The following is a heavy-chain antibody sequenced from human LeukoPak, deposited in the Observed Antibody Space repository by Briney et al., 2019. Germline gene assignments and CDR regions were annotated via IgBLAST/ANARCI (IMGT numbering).Heavy chain of an antibody. J-gene: IGHJ2*01. CDR1: GYTFTSYA. CDR2: INTNTGNP. V-gene: IGHV7-4-1*02. Sequence: ASVKVSCKASGYTFTSYAMNWVRPAPGQGLEWMGWINTNTGNPTYAQGFTGRFVFSLDTSVSTAYLQISSLKAEDTAVYYCARVDDSSVYWYFDLWDRGTLVTVSS. D-gene: IGHD5-18*01. CDR3: ARVDDSSVYWYFDL.